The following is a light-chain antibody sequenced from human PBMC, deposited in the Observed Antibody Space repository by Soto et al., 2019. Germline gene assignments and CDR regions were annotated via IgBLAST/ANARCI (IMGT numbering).Light chain of an antibody. CDR2: EVS. CDR1: SSDVGSYNR. CDR3: SSYTSSSTVV. V-gene: IGLV2-18*02. J-gene: IGLJ2*01. Sequence: QSALTQPPSVSGSPGQSVTISCTGTSSDVGSYNRVSWYQQHPGTAPKCIIYEVSNRPSGVPDRFSGSKSGNTASLTISGLQAEDEADYYCSSYTSSSTVVFGGGTKLTVL.